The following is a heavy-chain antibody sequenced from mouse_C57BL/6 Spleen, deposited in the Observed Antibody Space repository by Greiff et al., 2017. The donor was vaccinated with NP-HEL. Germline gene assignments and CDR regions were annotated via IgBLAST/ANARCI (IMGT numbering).Heavy chain of an antibody. CDR2: ISYDGSN. V-gene: IGHV3-6*01. D-gene: IGHD2-1*01. CDR3: ARDEGNYGAMDY. J-gene: IGHJ4*01. Sequence: EVKLQESGPGLVKPSQSLSLTCSVTGYSITSGYYWNWIRQFPGNKLEWMGYISYDGSNNYNPSLKNRISITRDTSKNQFFLKLNSVTTEDTATYYCARDEGNYGAMDYWGQGTSVTVSS. CDR1: GYSITSGYY.